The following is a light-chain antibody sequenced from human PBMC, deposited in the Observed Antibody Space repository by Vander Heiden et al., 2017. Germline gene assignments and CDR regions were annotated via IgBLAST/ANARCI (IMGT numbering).Light chain of an antibody. CDR1: QSVSSN. CDR3: QQYNNCPPWT. CDR2: GAS. Sequence: EIVMTQSPATLSVSPGERATLSCRASQSVSSNLAWYQQKPGQAPRLLIYGASIRATGIPARFSGSGSGTEFTLTISSLQSEDFAVYYCQQYNNCPPWTFCQGTKVEIK. V-gene: IGKV3D-15*01. J-gene: IGKJ1*01.